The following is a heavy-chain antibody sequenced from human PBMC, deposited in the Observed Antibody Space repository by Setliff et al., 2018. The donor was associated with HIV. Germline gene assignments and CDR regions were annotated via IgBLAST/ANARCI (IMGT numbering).Heavy chain of an antibody. D-gene: IGHD3-10*01. Sequence: SETLSLTCTVSGGSITSYYWNWIRQSPGKGLEWIGYIFDSGTTKYNPSVTSRVTISVDASKNQFFLQLISVTAADTAVYYCARQGGYNSPLMVWGQGKLVTVS. J-gene: IGHJ4*02. CDR2: IFDSGTT. CDR1: GGSITSYY. CDR3: ARQGGYNSPLMV. V-gene: IGHV4-59*08.